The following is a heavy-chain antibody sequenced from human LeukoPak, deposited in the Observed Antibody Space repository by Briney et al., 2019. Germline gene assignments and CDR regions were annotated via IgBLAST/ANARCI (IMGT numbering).Heavy chain of an antibody. D-gene: IGHD3-3*01. V-gene: IGHV1-8*01. CDR3: ARGGYYDFWSGYFGYYYYGMDV. J-gene: IGHJ6*02. Sequence: ASVKVSCKASGYTFTSYDINWVRQATGQGLEWMGWMNPNSGNTGYAQKFQGRVTMTRNTSISTAYMELGSLRSEDTAVYYCARGGYYDFWSGYFGYYYYGMDVWGQGTTVTVSS. CDR2: MNPNSGNT. CDR1: GYTFTSYD.